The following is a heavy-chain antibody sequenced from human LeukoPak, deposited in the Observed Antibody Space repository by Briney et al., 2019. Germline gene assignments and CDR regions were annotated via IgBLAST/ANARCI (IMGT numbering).Heavy chain of an antibody. CDR3: ASPRDYGDYNY. Sequence: GGSLRLSCAASGLTVSSSYMSWVRQAPGRGLEWVSAISGSGGSTYYADSVKGRFTISRDNSKNTLYLQMNSLRAEDTAVYYCASPRDYGDYNYWGQGTLVTVSS. CDR2: ISGSGGST. CDR1: GLTVSSSY. J-gene: IGHJ4*02. D-gene: IGHD4-17*01. V-gene: IGHV3-23*01.